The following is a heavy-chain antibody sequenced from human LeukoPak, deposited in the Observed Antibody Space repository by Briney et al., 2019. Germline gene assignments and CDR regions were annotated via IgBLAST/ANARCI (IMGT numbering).Heavy chain of an antibody. J-gene: IGHJ4*02. CDR3: ARERESYGSGSYYSPRWFDY. CDR2: IIPIFGTA. D-gene: IGHD3-10*01. V-gene: IGHV1-69*05. CDR1: GGTFSSYA. Sequence: SVKVSCKASGGTFSSYAISWVRQAPGQGLEWMGGIIPIFGTANYAQKFQGRVTITTDESTSTAYMELSSLRSEDTAEYYCARERESYGSGSYYSPRWFDYWGQGTLVTVSS.